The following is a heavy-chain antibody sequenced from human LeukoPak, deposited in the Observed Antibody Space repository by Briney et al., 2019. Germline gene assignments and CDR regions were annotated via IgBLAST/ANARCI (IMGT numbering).Heavy chain of an antibody. D-gene: IGHD1-26*01. V-gene: IGHV3-21*01. Sequence: GGSLRLSCAASGFIFSDYSMNWVRQAPGEALEWVSSISSLGTYMCYADSVKGRFTVSRDNAKNSLYLQVNSLRVEDTAIYYCARWVNSGSYKMYYGLDVWGPGTTVTVSS. CDR3: ARWVNSGSYKMYYGLDV. J-gene: IGHJ6*02. CDR1: GFIFSDYS. CDR2: ISSLGTYM.